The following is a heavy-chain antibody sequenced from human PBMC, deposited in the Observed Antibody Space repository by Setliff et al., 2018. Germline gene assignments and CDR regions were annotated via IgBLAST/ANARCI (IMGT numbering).Heavy chain of an antibody. J-gene: IGHJ4*02. Sequence: PGGSLRLSCAASGFTFSSYGMHWVRQAPGKGLEWVAFIRYDGSNKDYADSVKGRFTISRDNSKNAVYLQMNSLRAEDTAEYYCARGVVVVELRWGFESWGQGTPVTVSS. CDR1: GFTFSSYG. D-gene: IGHD2-15*01. CDR3: ARGVVVVELRWGFES. CDR2: IRYDGSNK. V-gene: IGHV3-30*02.